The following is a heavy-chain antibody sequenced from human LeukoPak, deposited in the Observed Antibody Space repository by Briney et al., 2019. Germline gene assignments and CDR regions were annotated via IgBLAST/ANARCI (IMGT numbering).Heavy chain of an antibody. V-gene: IGHV3-23*01. CDR1: GCTFTSYA. D-gene: IGHD6-13*01. CDR3: AKHRGSSWYDAFDV. CDR2: FSGTGSST. J-gene: IGHJ3*01. Sequence: GGSLRLSCAASGCTFTSYAMIWVRQAPAKGLEWVSAFSGTGSSTYYADSVKGRFTITRDNSKNTLYLQMNSLRAEDTAVYYCAKHRGSSWYDAFDVCGQGTMVTVSS.